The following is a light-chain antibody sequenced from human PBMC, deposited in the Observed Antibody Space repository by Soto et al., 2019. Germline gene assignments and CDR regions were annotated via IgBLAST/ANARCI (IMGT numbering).Light chain of an antibody. CDR1: QSISSW. V-gene: IGKV1-5*01. CDR2: DAS. CDR3: QQYNSYLRT. J-gene: IGKJ1*01. Sequence: DIKMTQSPSTLSASVGDRVTITCRASQSISSWLAWYQQKPGKAPKLLIYDASSLESGVPSRFSGSGSGTEFTLTISSLQPDDFATYYCQQYNSYLRTFGQGTKVDIK.